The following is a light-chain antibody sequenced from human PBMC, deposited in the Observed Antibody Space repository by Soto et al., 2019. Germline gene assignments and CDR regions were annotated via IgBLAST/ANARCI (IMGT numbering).Light chain of an antibody. J-gene: IGLJ1*01. CDR1: SSDVGGYNL. CDR3: TSYTSSRTYV. CDR2: EVS. V-gene: IGLV2-14*01. Sequence: QSALTQPASVSGSPGQSITISCTGTSSDVGGYNLVSWYQQHPGKAPKFIIYEVSNRPSGVSNRFSGSKSGNTASLTISGLQAEDEADYYCTSYTSSRTYVFGAGTKLTVL.